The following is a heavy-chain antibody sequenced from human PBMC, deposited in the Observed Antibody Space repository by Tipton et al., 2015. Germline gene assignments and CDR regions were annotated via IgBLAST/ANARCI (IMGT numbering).Heavy chain of an antibody. CDR2: INPSGGSS. V-gene: IGHV1-46*01. J-gene: IGHJ5*02. CDR3: ARRGELYGSIDL. CDR1: GYTFTSYY. Sequence: QSGAEVKKPGASAKVSCKASGYTFTSYYMHWVRQAPGQGLEWMGIINPSGGSSSYAQKFQGRVTMTRDTSTSTVYMELSSLRSEDTAVYYCARRGELYGSIDLWGQGTLVTVSS. D-gene: IGHD3-10*01.